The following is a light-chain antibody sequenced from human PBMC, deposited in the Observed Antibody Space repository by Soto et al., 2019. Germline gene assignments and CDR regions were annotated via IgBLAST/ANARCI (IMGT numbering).Light chain of an antibody. CDR1: QSISSY. CDR3: LQSYSTPMWT. J-gene: IGKJ1*01. CDR2: AAS. V-gene: IGKV1-39*01. Sequence: DIQMTQSPSSLSASVGDRVTITCRASQSISSYLNWYQQKPGKAPKLLIYAASSLQSGVPSRFSGSGSGTYFTLTISSLQPEDFATYYCLQSYSTPMWTLGQGTKVEIK.